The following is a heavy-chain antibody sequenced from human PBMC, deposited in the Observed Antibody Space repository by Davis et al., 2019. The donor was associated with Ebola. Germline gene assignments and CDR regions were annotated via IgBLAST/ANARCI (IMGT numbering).Heavy chain of an antibody. Sequence: GESLKISCAASGFTFSSYSMNWVRQAPGKGLEWVSSISSSSSYIYYADSVKGRFTISRDNAKNSLYLQMNSLRAEDTAVYYCATGSEGYWGQGTLVTVSS. CDR2: ISSSSSYI. V-gene: IGHV3-21*01. CDR1: GFTFSSYS. J-gene: IGHJ4*02. CDR3: ATGSEGY.